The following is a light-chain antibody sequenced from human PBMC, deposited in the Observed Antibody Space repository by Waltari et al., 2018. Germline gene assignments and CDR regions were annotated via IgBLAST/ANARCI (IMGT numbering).Light chain of an antibody. CDR3: QVWDGSSDHVL. V-gene: IGLV3-21*04. J-gene: IGLJ2*01. Sequence: SDMLTQPPSVSLAPGKTARITCGENNIGSNSVHWYQQKPGQAPVLVIYYDTDRTSGIPERFSGSNSGSTATLTISRVEAGDEADYYCQVWDGSSDHVLFGGGTKLTVL. CDR1: NIGSNS. CDR2: YDT.